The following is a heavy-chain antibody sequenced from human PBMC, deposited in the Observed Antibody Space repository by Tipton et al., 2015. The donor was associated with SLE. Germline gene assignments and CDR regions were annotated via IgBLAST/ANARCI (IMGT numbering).Heavy chain of an antibody. CDR2: ISSSGSTI. CDR1: GFTFSSYE. Sequence: SLRLSCAASGFTFSSYEMNWVRQAPGKGLEWVSYISSSGSTIYYADSVKGRFTISRDNAKNSLYLQMNSLRAEDTAVYYCTRDLTGGFRELFEDYWGQGTLVTVSS. CDR3: TRDLTGGFRELFEDY. D-gene: IGHD3-10*01. V-gene: IGHV3-48*03. J-gene: IGHJ4*02.